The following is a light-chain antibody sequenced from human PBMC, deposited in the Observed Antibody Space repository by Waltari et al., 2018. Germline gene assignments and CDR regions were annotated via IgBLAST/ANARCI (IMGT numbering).Light chain of an antibody. V-gene: IGKV1-5*03. Sequence: DIQMTQSPSTLSASVGDGVIITCRASQSINYWLAWYQQKPGRAPKLLIYKASSLQTGVPSRFSGGGSGIEFTLTILSLQTDDFSTYYRLQYYSYGIFSFGPGTKVELK. CDR3: LQYYSYGIFS. CDR1: QSINYW. J-gene: IGKJ3*01. CDR2: KAS.